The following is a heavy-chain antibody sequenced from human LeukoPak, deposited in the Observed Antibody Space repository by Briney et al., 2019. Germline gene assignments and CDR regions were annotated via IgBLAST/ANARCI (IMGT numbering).Heavy chain of an antibody. D-gene: IGHD3-10*02. Sequence: GGSLRLSCAVSGFTFSSDWMIWVRQAPGKGLEWVSYISSSGSTIYYADSVKGRFTISRDNAKNSLYLQMNSLRAEDTAVYYCAELGITMIGGVWGKGTTVTISS. CDR3: AELGITMIGGV. V-gene: IGHV3-48*03. CDR2: ISSSGSTI. J-gene: IGHJ6*04. CDR1: GFTFSSDW.